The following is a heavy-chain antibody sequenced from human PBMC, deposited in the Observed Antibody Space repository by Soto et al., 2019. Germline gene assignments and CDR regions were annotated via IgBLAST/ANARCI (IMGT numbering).Heavy chain of an antibody. J-gene: IGHJ6*02. CDR1: GFTFSDYY. CDR3: ARVPYYYTSGTDYGMDV. V-gene: IGHV3-11*06. D-gene: IGHD3-10*01. Sequence: QVQLVESGGGLVKPGGSLRLSCAASGFTFSDYYMSWIRQAPGKGLEWLSYISSSSSYTNYEDSVEGRFTISRDNAKNSLYLQMNSLRAEDTAVYYCARVPYYYTSGTDYGMDVWGQGTTVTVSS. CDR2: ISSSSSYT.